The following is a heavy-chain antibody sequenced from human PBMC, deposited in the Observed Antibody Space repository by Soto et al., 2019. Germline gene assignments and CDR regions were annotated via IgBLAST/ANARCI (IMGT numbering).Heavy chain of an antibody. Sequence: QVQLVQSGAEVKKPGASVKVSCKASGYTFTNYAIHWVRQAPGQRPEWMGCVIAGNGNTIYSQNFQGRVAITRDTSASTAYMELSSLRSEDTAVYYCARSKTMPWFAFWGQGTLVTVSS. J-gene: IGHJ4*02. V-gene: IGHV1-3*01. CDR3: ARSKTMPWFAF. D-gene: IGHD2-2*01. CDR2: VIAGNGNT. CDR1: GYTFTNYA.